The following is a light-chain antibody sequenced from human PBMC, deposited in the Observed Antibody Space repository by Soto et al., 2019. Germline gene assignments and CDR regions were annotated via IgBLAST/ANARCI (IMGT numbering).Light chain of an antibody. Sequence: QSVLTQPASVSGSPGQSITISCTGTSSDVGGYKYVSWYQQHPGKAPKFLIYEVSNRPSGVSSRFSGSKSGNTASLTISGLQAGDEADYYCTSKTSTSSYVFGTGTKVTVL. V-gene: IGLV2-14*01. J-gene: IGLJ1*01. CDR3: TSKTSTSSYV. CDR1: SSDVGGYKY. CDR2: EVS.